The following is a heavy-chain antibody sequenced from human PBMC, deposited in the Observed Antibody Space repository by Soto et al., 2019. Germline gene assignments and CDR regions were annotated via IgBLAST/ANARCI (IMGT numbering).Heavy chain of an antibody. V-gene: IGHV4-31*03. Sequence: SETVSLTCTVSGGSIISVGYYWSWIRQHPGKGLEWIGYIYYSGSTYYNPSLKSRVTISVDTSKNQFSLKLSSVTAADTAVYYCARDWGSGSYLAFDIWGQGTMVTVSS. D-gene: IGHD3-10*01. CDR1: GGSIISVGYY. CDR2: IYYSGST. J-gene: IGHJ3*02. CDR3: ARDWGSGSYLAFDI.